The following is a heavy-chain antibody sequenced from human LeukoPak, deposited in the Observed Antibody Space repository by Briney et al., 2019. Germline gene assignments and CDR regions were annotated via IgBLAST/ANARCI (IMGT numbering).Heavy chain of an antibody. V-gene: IGHV1-18*01. D-gene: IGHD1-26*01. CDR3: ARGSLVGKMDH. CDR2: ISTYNDNT. CDR1: GYTFTRYG. J-gene: IGHJ4*02. Sequence: WASVKVSCKASGYTFTRYGISWVRQAPGQGLEWMGWISTYNDNTNYAQKLQGRVTMTTDTSTSTAYMELRNLRSDDTAVYYCARGSLVGKMDHWGQGTLVTVSS.